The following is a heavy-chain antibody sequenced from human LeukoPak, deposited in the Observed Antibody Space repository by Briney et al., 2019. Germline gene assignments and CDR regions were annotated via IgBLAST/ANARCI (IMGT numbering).Heavy chain of an antibody. J-gene: IGHJ5*02. CDR2: ISGSGRGGST. CDR1: GFTFSSYT. Sequence: GGSLRLSCAASGFTFSSYTMNWVRQAPGKGLEWVSAISGSGRGGSTYYADSVKGRFTISRDNSKNTVFLQMNSLRAEDTAIYYCAKSGSGSYSWGQGTLVTVSS. V-gene: IGHV3-23*01. D-gene: IGHD1-26*01. CDR3: AKSGSGSYS.